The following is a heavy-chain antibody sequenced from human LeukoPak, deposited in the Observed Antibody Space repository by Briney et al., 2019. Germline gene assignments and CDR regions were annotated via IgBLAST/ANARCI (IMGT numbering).Heavy chain of an antibody. CDR2: IYHSGST. D-gene: IGHD3-22*01. V-gene: IGHV4-4*02. J-gene: IGHJ3*02. CDR1: GGSISSSNW. CDR3: ARVYDSSGYYYPSHAFDI. Sequence: SGTLSLTCAVSGGSISSSNWWSWVRQPPGKGLEWIGEIYHSGSTNYNPSLKSRVTISVDKSKNQFSLKLSSVTAADTAVYYYARVYDSSGYYYPSHAFDIWGQGTMVTVSS.